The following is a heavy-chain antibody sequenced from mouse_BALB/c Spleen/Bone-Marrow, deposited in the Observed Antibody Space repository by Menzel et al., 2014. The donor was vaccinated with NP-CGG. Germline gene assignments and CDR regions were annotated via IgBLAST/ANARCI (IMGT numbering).Heavy chain of an antibody. CDR3: TTLARNYFDY. CDR2: IYPGNGDT. D-gene: IGHD3-1*01. Sequence: EVQLQQSGTVLARPGASVKMSCKASGYTFTSYWMHWVKQRPGQGLEWIGTIYPGNGDTTYNQKFKGKAKLTAVTSTSTAYMELSSLTNEDSAVYYCTTLARNYFDYWGQGTTLTVSS. J-gene: IGHJ2*01. V-gene: IGHV1-5*01. CDR1: GYTFTSYW.